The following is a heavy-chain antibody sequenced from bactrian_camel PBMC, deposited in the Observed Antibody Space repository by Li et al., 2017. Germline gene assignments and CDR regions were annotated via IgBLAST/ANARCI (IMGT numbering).Heavy chain of an antibody. J-gene: IGHJ4*01. V-gene: IGHV3-3*01. CDR2: IRRSGGET. D-gene: IGHD1*01. CDR1: GHSRGSNC. Sequence: HVQLVESGGGSVQTGGSLRLSCVVSGHSRGSNCVGWYRLPPGRAPAEREGIAAIRRSGGETWYAGSVKGRFTISQDSAGNTVYLQMNSLKPEDTAMYYCAADRLAGSWFWASPSKYRYWGHGTQVTVS. CDR3: AADRLAGSWFWASPSKYRY.